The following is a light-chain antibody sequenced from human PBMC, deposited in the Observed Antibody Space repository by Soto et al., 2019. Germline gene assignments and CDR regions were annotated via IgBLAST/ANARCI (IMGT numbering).Light chain of an antibody. J-gene: IGLJ1*01. CDR3: CSYTTSSTLGYV. CDR1: SSDVGGYNY. Sequence: QSVLTQPASVSGSPGQSITISSTGTSSDVGGYNYVSWYQQHPGKAPQLMIYDVSNRPSGVSTRFAGSKSGNTASLTISGLQAEDEADYYCCSYTTSSTLGYVFGTGTKVTVL. CDR2: DVS. V-gene: IGLV2-14*03.